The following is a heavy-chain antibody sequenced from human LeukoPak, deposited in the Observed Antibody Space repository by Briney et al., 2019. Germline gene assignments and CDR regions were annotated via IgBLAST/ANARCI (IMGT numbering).Heavy chain of an antibody. Sequence: ASVKVSCKASGYTFTGYYMHWVRQAPGQGLEWMGWINPNSGGTNYAQKFRGRVTMTRDTPISTAYMELSRLRSDDTAVYYCARDDVTTGGAIDYWGQGTLVTVSS. V-gene: IGHV1-2*02. J-gene: IGHJ4*02. CDR2: INPNSGGT. CDR1: GYTFTGYY. D-gene: IGHD4-17*01. CDR3: ARDDVTTGGAIDY.